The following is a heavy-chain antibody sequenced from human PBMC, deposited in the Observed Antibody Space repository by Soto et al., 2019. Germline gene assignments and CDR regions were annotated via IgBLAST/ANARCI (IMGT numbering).Heavy chain of an antibody. Sequence: QVQLVESGGGVVQPGRSLRLSCAASGFTFSSYAMHWVRQAPGKGLEWVAVSYDGSNKYYADSVKGRFTISRDNSKNTLYLQMNSLRAGDTAVYYCARDPYGDYILGWFDPWGQGTLVTVSS. D-gene: IGHD4-17*01. V-gene: IGHV3-30-3*01. CDR1: GFTFSSYA. J-gene: IGHJ5*02. CDR3: ARDPYGDYILGWFDP. CDR2: SYDGSNK.